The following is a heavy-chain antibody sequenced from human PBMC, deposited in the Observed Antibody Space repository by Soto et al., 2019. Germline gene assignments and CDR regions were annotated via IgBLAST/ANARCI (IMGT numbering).Heavy chain of an antibody. J-gene: IGHJ6*03. CDR1: GGSISPYY. V-gene: IGHV4-59*01. CDR2: VYYSGNT. CDR3: ARKGAAASYAHYYMDV. Sequence: SETLSLTCTVSGGSISPYYCSWILQPPGKGLEWIGYVYYSGNTNYNPSLESRVTISVDTSRNRFSLNLTSATAADTAVYYCARKGAAASYAHYYMDVWGRGTAGTVSS. D-gene: IGHD6-13*01.